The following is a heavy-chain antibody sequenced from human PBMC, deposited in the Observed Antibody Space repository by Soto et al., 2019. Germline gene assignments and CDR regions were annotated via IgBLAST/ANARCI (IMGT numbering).Heavy chain of an antibody. CDR1: GFTFSTYG. J-gene: IGHJ4*01. CDR3: ARTDCSSSTCPSDLVGETPMDY. CDR2: MWYDGTNE. D-gene: IGHD2-2*01. V-gene: IGHV3-33*01. Sequence: GGSLRLSCAASGFTFSTYGMHWVRQAPGKGLEWVAVMWYDGTNEKYADSVKGRFTISRDNSKSTLYLQMNSLRAEDTGVYYCARTDCSSSTCPSDLVGETPMDYWGHGTPVTVSS.